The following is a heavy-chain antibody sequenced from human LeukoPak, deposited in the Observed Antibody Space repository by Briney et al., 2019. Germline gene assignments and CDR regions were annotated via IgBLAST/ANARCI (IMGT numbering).Heavy chain of an antibody. CDR3: AREDTAIDY. J-gene: IGHJ4*02. D-gene: IGHD5-18*01. CDR2: IYYSGST. V-gene: IGHV4-59*12. CDR1: GGSISSYY. Sequence: SETLSLTCTVSGGSISSYYWSWIRQPPGKGLEWIGCIYYSGSTNYNPSLKSRVTISVDTSKNQFSLKLSSVTAADTAVYYCAREDTAIDYWGQGTLVTVSS.